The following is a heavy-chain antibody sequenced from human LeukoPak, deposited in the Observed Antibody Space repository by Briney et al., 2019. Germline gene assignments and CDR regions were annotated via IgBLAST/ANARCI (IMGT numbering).Heavy chain of an antibody. CDR2: ICGSGGST. Sequence: PGGSLRLSCAASGFAFSSHAMSLVRPAPGKGLEWVSAICGSGGSTYYADSVKGRFTISRDNSKNTLYLQMNSLRAEDTAVYYCAKAFPYYDFWSGYIYYFDYWGQGTLVTVSS. D-gene: IGHD3-3*01. V-gene: IGHV3-23*01. CDR3: AKAFPYYDFWSGYIYYFDY. J-gene: IGHJ4*02. CDR1: GFAFSSHA.